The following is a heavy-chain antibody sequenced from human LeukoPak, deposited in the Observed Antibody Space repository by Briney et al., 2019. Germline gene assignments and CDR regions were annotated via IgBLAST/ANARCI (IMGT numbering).Heavy chain of an antibody. J-gene: IGHJ4*02. CDR2: INPNSGGT. D-gene: IGHD3-22*01. V-gene: IGHV1-2*02. CDR1: GYTFTGYF. CDR3: ARDERYDSSGYPFDY. Sequence: ASVKVSCKASGYTFTGYFMHWVRQAPGQGLEWMGWINPNSGGTNYAQKFQGRVTMTRDTSISTAYMELSRLRSDDTAVYYCARDERYDSSGYPFDYWLQGTLVTVSS.